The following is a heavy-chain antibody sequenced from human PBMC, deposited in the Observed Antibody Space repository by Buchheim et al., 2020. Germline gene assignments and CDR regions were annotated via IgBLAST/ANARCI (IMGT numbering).Heavy chain of an antibody. Sequence: QVQLVESGGGVVQPGRSLRLSCAASGFTFSSYGMHWVHQAPGKGLEWVAVIWYDGSNKYYADSVKGRFTISRDNSKNTLYLQMNSLRAEDTAVYYCARMFNPYCSGDCREYYGMDVWGQGTT. D-gene: IGHD2-21*02. J-gene: IGHJ6*02. V-gene: IGHV3-33*01. CDR1: GFTFSSYG. CDR3: ARMFNPYCSGDCREYYGMDV. CDR2: IWYDGSNK.